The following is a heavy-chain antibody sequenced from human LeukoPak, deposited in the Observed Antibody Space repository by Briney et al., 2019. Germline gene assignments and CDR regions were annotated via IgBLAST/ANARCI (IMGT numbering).Heavy chain of an antibody. V-gene: IGHV4-34*01. CDR1: GGSLSGYY. CDR3: ARLGPRYCSSTSCPNWSDP. J-gene: IGHJ5*02. D-gene: IGHD2-2*01. Sequence: SSETLSLTCAVYGGSLSGYYLSWIRQPRGKGLEWIGEINHSGSTNYNPSLKSRVTISVDTSKNQFSLKLSSVTAADTAVYYCARLGPRYCSSTSCPNWSDPWGQGTLGTVS. CDR2: INHSGST.